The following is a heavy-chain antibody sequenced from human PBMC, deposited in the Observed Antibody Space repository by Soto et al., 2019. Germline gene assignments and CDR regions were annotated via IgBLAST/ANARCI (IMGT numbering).Heavy chain of an antibody. Sequence: ASVKVSCKASGYTFTSYGISWVRQAPGQGLEWMGWISAYNGNTNYAQKLQGRVTMTTDTSTSTAYMELRSLRSDDTAVYYCAREYNWNYGDDYYYYGMDVWGQGTTVTAP. V-gene: IGHV1-18*01. D-gene: IGHD1-7*01. J-gene: IGHJ6*02. CDR3: AREYNWNYGDDYYYYGMDV. CDR2: ISAYNGNT. CDR1: GYTFTSYG.